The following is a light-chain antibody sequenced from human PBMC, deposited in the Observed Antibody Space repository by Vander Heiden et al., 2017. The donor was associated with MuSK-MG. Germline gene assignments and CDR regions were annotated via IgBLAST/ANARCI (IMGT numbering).Light chain of an antibody. J-gene: IGKJ1*01. CDR2: AAS. CDR3: QQLNTYPRT. Sequence: DIQLTQSPSFLSASVGDRVTLTCRASQGISNYLANYLAWYQQKPGKAPELLIYAASTLHSGVPSRFSGSGSGTEFTLTISSLQPEDFATYYCQQLNTYPRTFGQGTKVETK. CDR1: QGISNY. V-gene: IGKV1-9*01.